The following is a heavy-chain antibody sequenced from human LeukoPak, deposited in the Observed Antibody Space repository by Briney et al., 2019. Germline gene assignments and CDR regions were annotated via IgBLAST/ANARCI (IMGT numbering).Heavy chain of an antibody. D-gene: IGHD6-13*01. CDR1: GFTFSSYA. CDR2: ISGSGGST. J-gene: IGHJ4*02. Sequence: GGSLRLSCAASGFTFSSYAMSWVRHAPGKGLEWVSAISGSGGSTYYADSVKGRFTISRDNSKNTLYLQMNSLRAEDTAVYYCAKDSSSWYGGFDYWGQGTLVTVSS. V-gene: IGHV3-23*01. CDR3: AKDSSSWYGGFDY.